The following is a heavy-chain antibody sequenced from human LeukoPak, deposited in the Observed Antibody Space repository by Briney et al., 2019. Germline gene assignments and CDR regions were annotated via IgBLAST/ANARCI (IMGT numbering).Heavy chain of an antibody. CDR3: AKDTLPSSGSYLGYYFDY. CDR2: ISYDGSNK. J-gene: IGHJ4*02. CDR1: GFTFSSYG. Sequence: PGGSLRLSCAASGFTFSSYGMHWVRQAPGKGLEWVAVISYDGSNKYYADSVKGRFTISRDNSKNTLYLQMNSLRAEDTAVYYCAKDTLPSSGSYLGYYFDYWGQGTLVTVSS. D-gene: IGHD1-26*01. V-gene: IGHV3-30*18.